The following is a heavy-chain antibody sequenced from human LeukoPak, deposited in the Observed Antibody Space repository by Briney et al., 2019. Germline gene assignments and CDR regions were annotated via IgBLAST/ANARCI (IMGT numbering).Heavy chain of an antibody. Sequence: ASVKVSCKASGYTFTSYAMNWMRQAPGQGLEWMGWINTNTGNPTYAQGFTGRFVFSLDTSVSTAYLQISSLKAEDTAVYYCVRENGSSWPYYYYYGMDVWGQGTTVTVSS. CDR3: VRENGSSWPYYYYYGMDV. V-gene: IGHV7-4-1*02. D-gene: IGHD6-13*01. J-gene: IGHJ6*02. CDR1: GYTFTSYA. CDR2: INTNTGNP.